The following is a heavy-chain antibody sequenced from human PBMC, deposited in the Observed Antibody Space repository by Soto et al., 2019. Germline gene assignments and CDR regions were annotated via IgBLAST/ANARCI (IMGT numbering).Heavy chain of an antibody. CDR1: GYTLTSYA. V-gene: IGHV1-3*01. J-gene: IGHJ5*02. CDR2: INAGNGNT. CDR3: ARSLDIVVVVAASRMGFDP. D-gene: IGHD2-15*01. Sequence: ASVKVSCKASGYTLTSYAMHWVRQAPGQRLEWMGWINAGNGNTKYSQKFQGRVTITRDTSASTAYMELSSLRSEDTAVYYCARSLDIVVVVAASRMGFDPWGQGTLVTVSS.